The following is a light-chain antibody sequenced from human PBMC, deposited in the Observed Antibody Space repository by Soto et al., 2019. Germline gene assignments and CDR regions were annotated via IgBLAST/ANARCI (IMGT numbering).Light chain of an antibody. V-gene: IGLV2-14*01. CDR2: EVS. CDR1: SSDVGGYNY. CDR3: SSYTSSSNLRPLV. Sequence: QSVLTQPASVSGSPGQSITISCTGTSSDVGGYNYVSWYQQHPGKAPKLMIYEVSNRPSGVSNRFAGSKSGNTASLTISGLQAEDEADYYCSSYTSSSNLRPLVFGGGTQLTVL. J-gene: IGLJ2*01.